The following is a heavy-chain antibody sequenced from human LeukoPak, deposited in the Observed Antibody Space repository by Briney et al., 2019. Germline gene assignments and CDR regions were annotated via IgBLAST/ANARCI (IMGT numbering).Heavy chain of an antibody. Sequence: PGGSLRLSCEASGFSFSDYSMHWVRQAPGKGLECVALISNDGTNKFYVDPVKGRFTISRDNSKNTLYLQMDSLRTEDTAVYYCARDWARGNSYYVDYWGQGTLVTVSS. V-gene: IGHV3-30*03. CDR1: GFSFSDYS. J-gene: IGHJ4*02. D-gene: IGHD4-23*01. CDR3: ARDWARGNSYYVDY. CDR2: ISNDGTNK.